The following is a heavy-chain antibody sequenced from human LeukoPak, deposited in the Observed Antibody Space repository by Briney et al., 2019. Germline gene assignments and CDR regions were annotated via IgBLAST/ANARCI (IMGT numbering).Heavy chain of an antibody. V-gene: IGHV4-34*01. CDR3: ATVRCYSTSCYVDY. D-gene: IGHD2-2*01. Sequence: SETLSLTCVVYGGSFNDYYWGWIRQPPGKGLEWIGEINHRGSTRFNPSLRSRVTISVDTSKNQLSLKLTSVTAADTAVYYCATVRCYSTSCYVDYWGQGDLVTVSS. CDR2: INHRGST. J-gene: IGHJ4*02. CDR1: GGSFNDYY.